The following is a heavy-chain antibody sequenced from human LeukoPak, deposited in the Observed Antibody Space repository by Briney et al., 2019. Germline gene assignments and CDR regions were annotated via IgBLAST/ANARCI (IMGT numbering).Heavy chain of an antibody. D-gene: IGHD3-22*01. CDR2: FYSSGST. V-gene: IGHV4-31*03. CDR3: AKVPSYYYDSSGYRRENYFDY. CDR1: GGSISSGGYY. Sequence: SETLSLTCTVSGGSISSGGYYWTWIRQYPGKGLEWIGYFYSSGSTKYNPSLKSRITIAEDTSKNHFSLKLRSVTAADTAVYYCAKVPSYYYDSSGYRRENYFDYWGQGTLVTVSS. J-gene: IGHJ4*02.